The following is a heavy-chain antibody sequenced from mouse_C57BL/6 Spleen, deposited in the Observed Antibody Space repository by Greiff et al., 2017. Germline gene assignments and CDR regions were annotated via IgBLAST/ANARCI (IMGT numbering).Heavy chain of an antibody. V-gene: IGHV1-26*01. D-gene: IGHD2-4*01. Sequence: EVQLQQSGPELVKPGASVKISCKASGYTFTDYYMNWVKQSHGKSLEWIGDINPNNGGTSYNQKFKGKATLTVDKSSSTAYMELRSLTSEDSAVYYCARGLRRGVYYAMDYWGQGTSVTVSS. CDR2: INPNNGGT. CDR1: GYTFTDYY. J-gene: IGHJ4*01. CDR3: ARGLRRGVYYAMDY.